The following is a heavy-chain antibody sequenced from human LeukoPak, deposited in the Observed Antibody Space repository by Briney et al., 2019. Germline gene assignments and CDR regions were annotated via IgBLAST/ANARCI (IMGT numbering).Heavy chain of an antibody. J-gene: IGHJ6*02. CDR1: GFTLSNYG. CDR2: LRYDGSNT. D-gene: IGHD3-10*01. Sequence: GGSLRLSCVASGFTLSNYGMHWVRQAPGKGLEWVALLRYDGSNTLYADSVKGRPTISRDNSKNTLYLQMNSLRAEDTAVYYCARGYGSRSYYGMDVWGQGTTVTVSS. CDR3: ARGYGSRSYYGMDV. V-gene: IGHV3-30*02.